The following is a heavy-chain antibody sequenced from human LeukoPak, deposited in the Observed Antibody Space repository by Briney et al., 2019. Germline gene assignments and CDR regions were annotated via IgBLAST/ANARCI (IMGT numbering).Heavy chain of an antibody. J-gene: IGHJ6*02. D-gene: IGHD2-8*01. CDR2: ISYDGSNK. CDR1: GFTFSSYA. CDR3: ARGSERTGVGTRYYYDMDV. V-gene: IGHV3-30-3*01. Sequence: PGGSLRLSCAASGFTFSSYAMHWVRQAPGKGLEWVAVISYDGSNKYYADSVKGRFTISRDNSKNTLYLQMNSLRAEDTAVYYCARGSERTGVGTRYYYDMDVWGQGTTVTVSS.